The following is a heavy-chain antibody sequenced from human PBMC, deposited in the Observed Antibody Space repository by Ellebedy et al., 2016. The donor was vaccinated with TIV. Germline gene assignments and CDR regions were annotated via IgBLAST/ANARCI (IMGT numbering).Heavy chain of an antibody. D-gene: IGHD4-23*01. CDR2: LGGVGGTT. J-gene: IGHJ3*02. V-gene: IGHV3-23*01. CDR1: GISVRSYA. CDR3: ARDPVGVGPAFDI. Sequence: GESLKISCAASGISVRSYAMSWVRQAPGKGLEWVSTLGGVGGTTYYRESVNGRFTISRDTSRNTLYLQMSSLRAEDTAVYYCARDPVGVGPAFDIWGQGTMVTVSS.